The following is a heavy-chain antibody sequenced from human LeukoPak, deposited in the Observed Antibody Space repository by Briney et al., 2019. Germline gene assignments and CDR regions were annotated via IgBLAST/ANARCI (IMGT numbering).Heavy chain of an antibody. V-gene: IGHV4-31*03. Sequence: SQTLSLTCTVSGGSISSGGYYWRWIRQHPGKGLEWIGYIYYSGSTYYNPSLKSRVTISVDTSKNQFSLKLSSVTAADTAVYYCARGLSPYSSGWYMDAFDIWGQGTMVTVSS. J-gene: IGHJ3*02. CDR3: ARGLSPYSSGWYMDAFDI. CDR1: GGSISSGGYY. CDR2: IYYSGST. D-gene: IGHD6-19*01.